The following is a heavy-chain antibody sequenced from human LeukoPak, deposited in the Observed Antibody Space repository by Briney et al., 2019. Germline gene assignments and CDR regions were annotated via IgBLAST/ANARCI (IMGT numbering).Heavy chain of an antibody. D-gene: IGHD3-22*01. CDR3: ASLCYDSSAFNI. V-gene: IGHV1-2*02. J-gene: IGHJ3*02. CDR2: INPNSGGT. CDR1: GYTFTGYY. Sequence: ASVKVSCKASGYTFTGYYMHWVRQAPGQGLEWMGWINPNSGGTNYAQTFQGRVTMTRDTSVSTAYMELSRLRSDDTALYYCASLCYDSSAFNIWGQGTMVTVSS.